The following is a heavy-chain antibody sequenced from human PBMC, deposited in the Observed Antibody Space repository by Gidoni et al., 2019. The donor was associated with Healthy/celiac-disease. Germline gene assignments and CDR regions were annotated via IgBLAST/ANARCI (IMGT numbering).Heavy chain of an antibody. CDR2: ISGSGGST. D-gene: IGHD3-3*01. V-gene: IGHV3-23*01. CDR3: AKALRFLGWLPLGEYFQH. J-gene: IGHJ1*01. Sequence: EVQLLESGGGLVQPGGSLRLSCAASGVTFSSYAMSWVRQAPGKGLEWVSAISGSGGSTYYADSVKGRFTISRDNSKNTLYLQMNSLRAEDTAVYYCAKALRFLGWLPLGEYFQHWGQGTLVTVSS. CDR1: GVTFSSYA.